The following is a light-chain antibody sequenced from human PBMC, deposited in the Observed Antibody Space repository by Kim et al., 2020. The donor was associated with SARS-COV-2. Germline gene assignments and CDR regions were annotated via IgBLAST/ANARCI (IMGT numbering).Light chain of an antibody. CDR1: QSISSW. V-gene: IGKV1-5*01. Sequence: SASAGDRVSITCRASQSISSWLAWYQQKPGKAPKVLIYDASTLESGVPSRFSGSGSGTDFTLTIRGLLPDDSATYFCQQYSDNSWTFGQGTKVEI. J-gene: IGKJ1*01. CDR3: QQYSDNSWT. CDR2: DAS.